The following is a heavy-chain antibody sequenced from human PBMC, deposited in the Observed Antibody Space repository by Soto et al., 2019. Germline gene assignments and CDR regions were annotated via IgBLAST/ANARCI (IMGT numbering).Heavy chain of an antibody. CDR3: AMNRAGLNY. J-gene: IGHJ4*02. CDR1: GGSLSNNY. V-gene: IGHV4-59*01. Sequence: QVQLQESGPGLVEPSETLSLTCTVSGGSLSNNYWTWIRQPPGKGLEWIGNIYYSGNTNYNPSLRSRVTMSVDTSKNQFSLRLTSATAADTAVYYCAMNRAGLNYWGQGTLVTVSS. CDR2: IYYSGNT.